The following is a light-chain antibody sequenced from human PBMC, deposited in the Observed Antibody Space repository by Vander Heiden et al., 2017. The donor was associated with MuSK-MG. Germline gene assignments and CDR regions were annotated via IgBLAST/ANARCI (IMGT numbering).Light chain of an antibody. CDR1: QSINSR. CDR3: QRDNDWPLT. V-gene: IGKV3-15*01. Sequence: EILMTQSPATLSVSPGERATLSCRASQSINSRLAWYQQKPGQTPRLLIYGASTRATGVPARFSGSESGTEFTLTISSLQSEDSAFYYCQRDNDWPLTFGGVTKVEIK. J-gene: IGKJ4*01. CDR2: GAS.